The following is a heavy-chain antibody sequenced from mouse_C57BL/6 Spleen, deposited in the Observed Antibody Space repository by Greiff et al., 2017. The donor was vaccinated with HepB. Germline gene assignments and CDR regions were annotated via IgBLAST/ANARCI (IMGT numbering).Heavy chain of an antibody. CDR1: GFTFSDYY. CDR3: ARSHYYGSPYYYAMDY. V-gene: IGHV5-16*01. Sequence: EVKLVESEGGLVQPGSSMKLSCTASGFTFSDYYMAWVRQVPEKGLEWVANINYDGSSTYYLDSLKSRFIISRDNAKNILYLQMSSLKSEDTATYYCARSHYYGSPYYYAMDYWGQGTSVTVSS. D-gene: IGHD1-1*01. CDR2: INYDGSST. J-gene: IGHJ4*01.